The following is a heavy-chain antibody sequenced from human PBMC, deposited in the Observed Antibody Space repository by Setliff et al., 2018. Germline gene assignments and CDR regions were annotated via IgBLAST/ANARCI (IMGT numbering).Heavy chain of an antibody. CDR1: GYTFRQSI. Sequence: GASVKVSCKPSGYTFRQSIVSWVRQAPGQGLEWLGWIGVYSGNTYSAQRFQGRVSLTTDESTNTAYLELRGLRSDDTAVYYCMRLVRFCSRTVCQRTSGDEAWGQGTLVTVSS. D-gene: IGHD3-3*01. CDR2: IGVYSGNT. J-gene: IGHJ5*02. CDR3: MRLVRFCSRTVCQRTSGDEA. V-gene: IGHV1-18*01.